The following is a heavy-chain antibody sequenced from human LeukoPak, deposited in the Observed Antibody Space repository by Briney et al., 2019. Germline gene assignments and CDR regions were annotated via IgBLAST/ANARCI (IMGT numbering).Heavy chain of an antibody. Sequence: GASVKVSCKASGYTFTSYGISWVRQAPGQGLEWMGWISAYNGNTNYAQKLQGRVTMTTDTSTSTAYMELRSLRSDDTAVYYCARDRGRGLVTAITKRPYYFDYWGQGTLVTVSS. CDR1: GYTFTSYG. V-gene: IGHV1-18*01. J-gene: IGHJ4*02. CDR2: ISAYNGNT. D-gene: IGHD2-21*02. CDR3: ARDRGRGLVTAITKRPYYFDY.